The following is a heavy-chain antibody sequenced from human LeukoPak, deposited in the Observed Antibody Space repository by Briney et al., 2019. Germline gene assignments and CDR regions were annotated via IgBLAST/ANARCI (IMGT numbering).Heavy chain of an antibody. CDR1: GGSFSGYY. J-gene: IGHJ6*02. Sequence: PSETLSLTCAVYGGSFSGYYWSWIRQPPGKGLEWIGEINHSGSTYYNPSLKSRVTISVDTSKNQFSLKLSSVTAADTAVYYCARDSTYYDFWSGYLGYYYYGMDVWGQGTTVTVSS. CDR3: ARDSTYYDFWSGYLGYYYYGMDV. D-gene: IGHD3-3*01. CDR2: INHSGST. V-gene: IGHV4-34*01.